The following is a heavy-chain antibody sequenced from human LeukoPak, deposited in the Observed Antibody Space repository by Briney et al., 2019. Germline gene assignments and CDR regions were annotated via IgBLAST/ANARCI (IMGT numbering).Heavy chain of an antibody. Sequence: GGSLRLSCAAPGFTFSSYGMHWVRQAPGKGLEWVAVIWYDGSNKYYADSVKGRFTISRDNSKNTLYLQMNSLRAEDTAVYYCASGSSSWYGDYFDYWGQGTLVTVSS. CDR2: IWYDGSNK. D-gene: IGHD6-13*01. J-gene: IGHJ4*02. CDR1: GFTFSSYG. CDR3: ASGSSSWYGDYFDY. V-gene: IGHV3-33*01.